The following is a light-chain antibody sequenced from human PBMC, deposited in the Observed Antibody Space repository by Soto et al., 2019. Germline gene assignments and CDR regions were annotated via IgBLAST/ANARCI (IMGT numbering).Light chain of an antibody. Sequence: QPVLTQPPSASGTPGQRVTIPCSGSSSNIGSNIVNWYQQLPGTAPKLLIYGRNERPSGVPARFSASKSGTSASLAISGLQSEDEADYYCATWDDSLSGWVFGGGTKVTVL. CDR1: SSNIGSNI. V-gene: IGLV1-44*01. CDR3: ATWDDSLSGWV. J-gene: IGLJ3*02. CDR2: GRN.